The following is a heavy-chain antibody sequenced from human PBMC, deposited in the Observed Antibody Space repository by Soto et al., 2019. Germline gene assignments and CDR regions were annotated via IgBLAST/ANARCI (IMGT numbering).Heavy chain of an antibody. D-gene: IGHD3-10*01. V-gene: IGHV1-8*02. J-gene: IGHJ6*03. CDR3: ARMKHGVDYYYYYYMDV. CDR2: MNPNNGNT. Sequence: ASVKVSCKASGYTFTSYDISWVRQAPGQGLEWMGWMNPNNGNTGYAQKFQGRVTMTRNTSISTAYMELSSLRSEDTAVYYCARMKHGVDYYYYYYMDVWGKGTTVTVS. CDR1: GYTFTSYD.